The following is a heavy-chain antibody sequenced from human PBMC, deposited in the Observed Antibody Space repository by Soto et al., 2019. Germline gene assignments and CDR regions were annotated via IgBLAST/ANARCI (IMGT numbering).Heavy chain of an antibody. CDR3: ARRLEAWAGGYFDH. CDR2: IYPGDSDT. D-gene: IGHD3-16*01. Sequence: PGESLEISCKGSGYSFTSYWIGWVRPMPGKGLEWVGVIYPGDSDTRYSPSLQGQVTISADKSNSTAYLQVSSLKAADTAMYYCARRLEAWAGGYFDHWGQGPLVTVST. J-gene: IGHJ4*02. V-gene: IGHV5-51*01. CDR1: GYSFTSYW.